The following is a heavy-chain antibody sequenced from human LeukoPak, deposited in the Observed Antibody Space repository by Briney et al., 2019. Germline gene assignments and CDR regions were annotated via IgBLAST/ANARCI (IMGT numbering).Heavy chain of an antibody. V-gene: IGHV4-4*07. D-gene: IGHD3-3*01. Sequence: SETLSLTCTISGGSINSYYWSWIRQPAGKGLEWIGRIYTSGSTNYNSSLKSRVTISVDTSKNQFSLKLSSVTAADTAVYYCARSGYSNFDYWGQGTLVTVSS. J-gene: IGHJ4*02. CDR1: GGSINSYY. CDR2: IYTSGST. CDR3: ARSGYSNFDY.